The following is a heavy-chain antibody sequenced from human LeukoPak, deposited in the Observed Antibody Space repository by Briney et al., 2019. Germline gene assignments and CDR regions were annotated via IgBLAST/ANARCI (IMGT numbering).Heavy chain of an antibody. CDR2: IRSKANSYAT. V-gene: IGHV3-73*01. Sequence: GGSLRLSCAASGFTFSGSAMHWVRQASGKGLEWVGRIRSKANSYATAYAASVKGRFTISRDDSKNTAYLQMNSLKTEDAAVYYCTVERYCSSTSCYKEGYYYYYMDVWGKGTTVTVSS. D-gene: IGHD2-2*02. CDR3: TVERYCSSTSCYKEGYYYYYMDV. CDR1: GFTFSGSA. J-gene: IGHJ6*03.